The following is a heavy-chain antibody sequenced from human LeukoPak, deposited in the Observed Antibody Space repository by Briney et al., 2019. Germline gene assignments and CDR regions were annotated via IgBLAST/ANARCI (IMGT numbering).Heavy chain of an antibody. Sequence: PSETLSLTCTVSGGSITIYNWSWIRQPAGKGLEWIGEINHSGSTNYNPSLKSRVTISVDTSKNQFSLKLSSVTAADTAVYYCARGNPWDYWGQGTLVTVSS. J-gene: IGHJ4*02. CDR1: GGSITIYN. CDR2: INHSGST. CDR3: ARGNPWDY. V-gene: IGHV4-34*01.